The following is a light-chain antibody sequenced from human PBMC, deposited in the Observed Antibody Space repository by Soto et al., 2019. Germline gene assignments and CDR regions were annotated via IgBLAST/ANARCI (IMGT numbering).Light chain of an antibody. CDR2: GAS. V-gene: IGKV3-20*01. Sequence: EIVLTQSPGTLSLSPGERATLFCRASQSFTTSQLDLYQQRPGQAPMVLIFGASRRATGIPDMFSGSGSGTDFILTISGLEAEYSAVYFCQQYARSPRAFGQGTTVEIK. CDR3: QQYARSPRA. CDR1: QSFTTSQ. J-gene: IGKJ1*01.